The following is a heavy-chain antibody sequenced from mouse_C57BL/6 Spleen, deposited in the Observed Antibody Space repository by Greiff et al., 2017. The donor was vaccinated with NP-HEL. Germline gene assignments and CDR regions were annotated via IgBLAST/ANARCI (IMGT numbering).Heavy chain of an antibody. D-gene: IGHD2-3*01. CDR2: INYDGSST. CDR3: ARDNYDLWYFDV. J-gene: IGHJ1*03. CDR1: GFTFSDYY. Sequence: EVQLQESEGGLVQPGSSMKLSCTASGFTFSDYYMAWVRQVPEKGLEWVANINYDGSSTYYLDSLKSRFIISRDNAKNILYLQMSSLKSEDTATYYCARDNYDLWYFDVWGTGTTVTVSS. V-gene: IGHV5-16*01.